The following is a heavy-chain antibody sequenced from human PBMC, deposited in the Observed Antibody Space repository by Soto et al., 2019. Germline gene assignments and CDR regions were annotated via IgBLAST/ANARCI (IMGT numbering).Heavy chain of an antibody. D-gene: IGHD3-10*01. Sequence: SETLSLTCTFSVGSISSSSYYWGWIRQPPGKGLEWIGSIYYSGSTYYNPSLKSRVTISVDTSKNQFSLKLSSVTAADTAVYYCARHYNWGQGTLVSVS. J-gene: IGHJ4*02. CDR3: ARHYN. CDR2: IYYSGST. V-gene: IGHV4-39*01. CDR1: VGSISSSSYY.